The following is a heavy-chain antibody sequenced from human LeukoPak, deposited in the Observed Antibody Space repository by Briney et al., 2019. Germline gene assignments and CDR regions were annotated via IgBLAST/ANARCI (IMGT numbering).Heavy chain of an antibody. CDR2: ISGSGGST. Sequence: GGSLRLSCAASGFTFSSYAMSWVRQAPGKGLEWVSAISGSGGSTYYADSVKGRFTISRDNAKNSLYLQMNSLRAEDTAVYYCARDEWGNWKGWLRFRVGYYYYYMDVWGKGTTVTISS. CDR3: ARDEWGNWKGWLRFRVGYYYYYMDV. CDR1: GFTFSSYA. D-gene: IGHD1-20*01. J-gene: IGHJ6*03. V-gene: IGHV3-23*01.